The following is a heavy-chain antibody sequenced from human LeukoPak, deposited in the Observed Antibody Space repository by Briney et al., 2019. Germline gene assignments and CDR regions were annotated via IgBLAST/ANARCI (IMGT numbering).Heavy chain of an antibody. D-gene: IGHD6-19*01. Sequence: SVKVSCKASGGTFSSYAISWVRQAPGQGLEWMGGIIPIFGTANYAQKFQGRVTITADESTSTAYMELSSLRSEDTAVYYCASPSSGREFYYYYGMDVWGQGTTVTVSS. CDR3: ASPSSGREFYYYYGMDV. V-gene: IGHV1-69*13. CDR2: IIPIFGTA. CDR1: GGTFSSYA. J-gene: IGHJ6*02.